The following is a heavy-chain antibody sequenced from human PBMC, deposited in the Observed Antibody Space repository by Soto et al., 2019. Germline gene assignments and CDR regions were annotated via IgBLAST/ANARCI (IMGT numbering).Heavy chain of an antibody. CDR2: ISGSGGST. CDR1: GFTFSSYA. CDR3: AKGPGGYYDSSGYYYSTFDY. D-gene: IGHD3-22*01. V-gene: IGHV3-23*01. J-gene: IGHJ4*02. Sequence: GGSLRLSCAASGFTFSSYAMSWVRQAPGKGLEWVSAISGSGGSTYYADSVKGRFTISRDNSKNTRYLQMNSLRAEDTAVYYCAKGPGGYYDSSGYYYSTFDYWGQGTLVTVSS.